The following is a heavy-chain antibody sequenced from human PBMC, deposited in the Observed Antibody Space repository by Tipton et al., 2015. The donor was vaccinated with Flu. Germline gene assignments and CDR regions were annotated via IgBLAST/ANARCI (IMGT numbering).Heavy chain of an antibody. D-gene: IGHD2/OR15-2a*01. CDR1: GGSISSGSYY. CDR3: ARHTNKSNWFDP. CDR2: IYTSGST. V-gene: IGHV4-61*02. Sequence: TLSLTCTVSGGSISSGSYYWSWIRQPAGKGLEWIGRIYTSGSTNYNPSLKGRVTISVDTSKNQFSLKLSSVTAADTAVYYCARHTNKSNWFDPWGQGTLVTVSS. J-gene: IGHJ5*02.